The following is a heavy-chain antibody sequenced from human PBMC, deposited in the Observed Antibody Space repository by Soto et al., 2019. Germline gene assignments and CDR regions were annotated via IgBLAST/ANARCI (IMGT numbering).Heavy chain of an antibody. D-gene: IGHD3-22*01. J-gene: IGHJ4*02. CDR1: GFTVSNNY. V-gene: IGHV3-53*01. CDR3: ASPRTYYYDNSGYYIFDY. Sequence: EVPLVESGGGLIQPGGSLRLSCAASGFTVSNNYMSWVRQAPGKGLEWVSVIYSGGSTYYADSVRGRFTISRDNSKNTXSLQLNSLRAEDTAVYYCASPRTYYYDNSGYYIFDYWGQGTLVTVSS. CDR2: IYSGGST.